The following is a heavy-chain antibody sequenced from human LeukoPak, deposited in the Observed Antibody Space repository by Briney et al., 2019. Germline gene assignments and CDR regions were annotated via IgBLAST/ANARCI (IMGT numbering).Heavy chain of an antibody. CDR3: ARDREGYYFDY. CDR2: ISSTNI. V-gene: IGHV3-21*01. J-gene: IGHJ4*02. Sequence: NPGGSLRLSCAAAGFTFSSYSMNWVRQAPGKGLEWVSSISSTNIYYADSVKGRFTISRDNAKNSLYLQMNSLRVEDTAVYYCARDREGYYFDYWGQGTLVTVSS. D-gene: IGHD1-26*01. CDR1: GFTFSSYS.